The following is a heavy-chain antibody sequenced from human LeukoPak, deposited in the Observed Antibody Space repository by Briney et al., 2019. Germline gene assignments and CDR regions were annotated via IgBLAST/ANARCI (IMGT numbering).Heavy chain of an antibody. CDR1: GFTFSSYW. J-gene: IGHJ6*03. CDR2: IKQDGSEK. D-gene: IGHD6-13*01. V-gene: IGHV3-7*01. Sequence: PGGSLRLSCAASGFTFSSYWMSWVRQAPGKGLEWVANIKQDGSEKYYVDSVKGRFTISRDNAKNSPYLQMNSLRAEDTAVYYCARKQQLFYYYYYMDVWGKGTTVTVSS. CDR3: ARKQQLFYYYYYMDV.